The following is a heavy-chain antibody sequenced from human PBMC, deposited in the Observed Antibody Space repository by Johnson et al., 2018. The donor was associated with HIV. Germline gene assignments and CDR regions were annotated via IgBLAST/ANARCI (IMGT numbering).Heavy chain of an antibody. CDR1: GFTFSSYA. V-gene: IGHV3-30*14. Sequence: QEQLVESGGGVVQPGGSLRLSCAASGFTFSSYAMHWVRQAPGKGLEWVAVISYDGSNKYYADSVKGRFTISRDNSKNTLYLQMNSLRAEDTAVYYCARASSGYYSDAFDIWGQGTMVTVAS. J-gene: IGHJ3*02. D-gene: IGHD3-22*01. CDR3: ARASSGYYSDAFDI. CDR2: ISYDGSNK.